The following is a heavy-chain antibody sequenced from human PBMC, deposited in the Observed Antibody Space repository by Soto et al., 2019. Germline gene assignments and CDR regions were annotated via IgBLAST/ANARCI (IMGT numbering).Heavy chain of an antibody. V-gene: IGHV4-28*01. D-gene: IGHD1-26*01. CDR2: IHYSGIT. CDR3: ATKDPGKYYFEF. J-gene: IGHJ4*02. CDR1: GYSISSDNW. Sequence: SETLSLTCGVSGYSISSDNWWVWIRPPPGKGLEWIGYIHYSGITYSNPSLKSRLTMSVDTSKNQFSLKLSSVTAVDTAVYYCATKDPGKYYFEFLGQGNMVTVSA.